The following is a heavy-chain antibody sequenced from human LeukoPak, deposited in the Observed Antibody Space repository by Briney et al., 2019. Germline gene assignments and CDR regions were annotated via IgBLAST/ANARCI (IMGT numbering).Heavy chain of an antibody. J-gene: IGHJ6*04. V-gene: IGHV4-38-2*02. CDR3: ARDEYYYGSGTRFDV. Sequence: SETLSLTCTVSGYSISSGYFWGWIRQPPGKGLEWIGVYHVGTTDYNPSLKSRVTISVDTSRNQFSLKLSSVTAADTAVYYCARDEYYYGSGTRFDVWGKGTTVAISS. D-gene: IGHD3-10*01. CDR1: GYSISSGYF. CDR2: VYHVGTT.